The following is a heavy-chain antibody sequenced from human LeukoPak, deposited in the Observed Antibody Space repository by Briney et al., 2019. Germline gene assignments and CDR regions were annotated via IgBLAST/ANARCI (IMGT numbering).Heavy chain of an antibody. CDR2: MNPNSGNT. D-gene: IGHD1-26*01. J-gene: IGHJ3*02. CDR3: AGDGGYGGSRAFDI. V-gene: IGHV1-8*01. Sequence: ASVKVSCKASGYTFTSYDINGVRQATGQGLEWMGWMNPNSGNTGYAQKFQGRVTMTRNTSISTAYMELSSLRSEDTAVYYCAGDGGYGGSRAFDIWGQGTMVTVSS. CDR1: GYTFTSYD.